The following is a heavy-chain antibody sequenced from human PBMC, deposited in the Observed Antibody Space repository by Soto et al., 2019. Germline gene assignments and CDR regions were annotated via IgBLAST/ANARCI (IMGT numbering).Heavy chain of an antibody. CDR1: GGSMNSGGYC. CDR3: SRGILV. D-gene: IGHD2-15*01. CDR2: ISYGGTT. J-gene: IGHJ4*02. Sequence: QVQLQESGPGLVKPSQTLSLTCTVSGGSMNSGGYCWNWIRQHPGEGLEWIGCISYGGTTSYNPSLKSRLTLSVDTSKNQFSLMLNSVTAAATAVYYCSRGILVWGQGTLITVSS. V-gene: IGHV4-31*03.